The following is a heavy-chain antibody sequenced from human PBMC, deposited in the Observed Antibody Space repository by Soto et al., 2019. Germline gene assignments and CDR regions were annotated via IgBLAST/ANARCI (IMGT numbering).Heavy chain of an antibody. D-gene: IGHD5-18*01. CDR3: TTAAMVDPTYYDYGMDV. CDR1: GFTFSNAW. Sequence: EVQLVESGGGLVKPGGSLRLSCAASGFTFSNAWMNWVRQAPGKGLEWVGRIKSKTDGGTTDYAAPVKGRFTISRDDSKNTLYLQMNSLKTEDTAVYYCTTAAMVDPTYYDYGMDVWGQGTTVTVSS. J-gene: IGHJ6*02. V-gene: IGHV3-15*07. CDR2: IKSKTDGGTT.